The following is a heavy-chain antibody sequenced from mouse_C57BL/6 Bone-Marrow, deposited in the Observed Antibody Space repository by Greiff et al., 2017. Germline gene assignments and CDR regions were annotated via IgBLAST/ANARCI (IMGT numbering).Heavy chain of an antibody. CDR2: IRNKANNHAT. J-gene: IGHJ2*01. V-gene: IGHV6-6*01. CDR3: TRPGRDYFDY. Sequence: VQLKESGGGLVQPGGSMKLSCAASGFTFSDAWMDWVRQSPEKGLEWVAEIRNKANNHATYYAESVKGRFTIARDDSKSSFYLQMNSVRAEDTGIYDCTRPGRDYFDYWGQGTTLTVSS. CDR1: GFTFSDAW.